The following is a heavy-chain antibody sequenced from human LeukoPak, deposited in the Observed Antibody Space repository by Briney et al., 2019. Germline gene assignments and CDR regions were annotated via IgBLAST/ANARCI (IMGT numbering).Heavy chain of an antibody. J-gene: IGHJ4*02. Sequence: QAGGSLRLSCAASGFTFSSYWMSWVRQAPGKGLEWVANIKQDGSEKYYVDSVKGRFTISRDNAKNSLYLQMNRLRAEDTAVYYCARDGQWELLEESGVDYWGQGTLVTVSS. CDR2: IKQDGSEK. V-gene: IGHV3-7*01. D-gene: IGHD1-26*01. CDR1: GFTFSSYW. CDR3: ARDGQWELLEESGVDY.